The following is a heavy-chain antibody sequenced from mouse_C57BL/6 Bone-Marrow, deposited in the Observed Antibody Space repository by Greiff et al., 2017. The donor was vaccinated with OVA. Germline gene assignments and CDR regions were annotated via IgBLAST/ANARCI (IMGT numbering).Heavy chain of an antibody. CDR2: INPNNGGT. Sequence: VQLQQSGPELVKPGASVKMSCKASGYTFTDYNMHWVKQSPGKRLEWIGYINPNNGGTSYNQKFKGKATLTVNKSSSTAYMELRSLTSEDSAVYYCAKRDGYDYTWFAYWGQGTLVTVSA. V-gene: IGHV1-22*01. J-gene: IGHJ3*01. D-gene: IGHD2-4*01. CDR1: GYTFTDYN. CDR3: AKRDGYDYTWFAY.